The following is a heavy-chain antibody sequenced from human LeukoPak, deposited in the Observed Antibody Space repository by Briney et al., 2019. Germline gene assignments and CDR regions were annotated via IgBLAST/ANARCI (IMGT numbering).Heavy chain of an antibody. CDR1: GYSISSGYY. J-gene: IGHJ5*02. CDR3: ASLRSGKAYCGGDCYSGWFDP. CDR2: IYHSGST. D-gene: IGHD2-21*02. Sequence: SETLSLTCTVSGYSISSGYYWGWIRQPPGKGLEWIGSIYHSGSTYYNPSLKSRVTISVDTSKNQFSLKLSSVTAADTAVYYCASLRSGKAYCGGDCYSGWFDPWGQGTLVTVSS. V-gene: IGHV4-38-2*02.